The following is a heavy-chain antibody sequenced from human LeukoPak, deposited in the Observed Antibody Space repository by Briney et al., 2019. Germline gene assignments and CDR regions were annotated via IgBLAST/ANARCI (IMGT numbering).Heavy chain of an antibody. CDR1: GGSISSYY. Sequence: PSETLSLTCTVSGGSISSYYWSWIRQPPGKGLEWIGYIYYSGSTNYNPSLKSRVTISVDTSKNQFSLKLSSVTAADTAVYYCARGDDYVWGSYYFDYWGQGTLVTVSS. CDR2: IYYSGST. D-gene: IGHD3-16*01. V-gene: IGHV4-59*01. J-gene: IGHJ4*02. CDR3: ARGDDYVWGSYYFDY.